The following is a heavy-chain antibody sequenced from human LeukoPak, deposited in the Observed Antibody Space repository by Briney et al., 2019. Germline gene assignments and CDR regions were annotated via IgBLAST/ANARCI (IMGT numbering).Heavy chain of an antibody. Sequence: PGGSLRLSCGASGFTFSSYATSWIRQAPGKGLEWVSYISGTSTYTNYADSVKGRFTISRDNAKNSLYLQMNSLRAEDTAVYYCARDISYCGGDCAPYYFDYWGQGTLVTVSS. V-gene: IGHV3-11*05. CDR1: GFTFSSYA. CDR3: ARDISYCGGDCAPYYFDY. D-gene: IGHD2-21*02. J-gene: IGHJ4*02. CDR2: ISGTSTYT.